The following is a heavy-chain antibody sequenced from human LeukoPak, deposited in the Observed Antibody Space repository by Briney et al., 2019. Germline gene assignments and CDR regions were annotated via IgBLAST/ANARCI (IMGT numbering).Heavy chain of an antibody. CDR3: ARRPRGIIIKSWFDS. D-gene: IGHD3-10*01. J-gene: IGHJ5*01. Sequence: SETLTLTCTVSGGSISSGSYYWSWIRQPAGKGLEWIGRIYTSGSTNYNPSLKSRVTISVDTSKNQFSLKLSSLTAADTAVYYCARRPRGIIIKSWFDSWGQGTLVTVSA. V-gene: IGHV4-61*02. CDR2: IYTSGST. CDR1: GGSISSGSYY.